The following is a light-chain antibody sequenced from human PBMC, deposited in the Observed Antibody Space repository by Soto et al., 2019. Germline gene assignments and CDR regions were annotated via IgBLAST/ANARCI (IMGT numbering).Light chain of an antibody. CDR3: CSYASSTTYVI. CDR1: NSDVGRYNL. J-gene: IGLJ2*01. CDR2: EVT. Sequence: QSALTQPASVSGSPGQSITISCTGTNSDVGRYNLVSWYQQRPGQAPQVLIYEVTKRPSGVSDRFSGSKSGNTASLTISGLQAKDEGEYFSCSYASSTTYVIFGGGTKVTVL. V-gene: IGLV2-23*02.